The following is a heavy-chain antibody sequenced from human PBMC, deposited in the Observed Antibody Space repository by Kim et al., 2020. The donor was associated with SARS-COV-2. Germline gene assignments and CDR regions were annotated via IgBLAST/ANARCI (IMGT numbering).Heavy chain of an antibody. CDR2: IIPILGIA. Sequence: SVKVSCKASGGTFSSYAISWVRQAPGQGLEWMGRIIPILGIANYAQKFQGRVTITADKSTSTAYMELSSLRSEDTAVYYCAREGRFGSEPMDVRGKGTTVTVSS. CDR3: AREGRFGSEPMDV. CDR1: GGTFSSYA. J-gene: IGHJ6*03. V-gene: IGHV1-69*04. D-gene: IGHD3-10*01.